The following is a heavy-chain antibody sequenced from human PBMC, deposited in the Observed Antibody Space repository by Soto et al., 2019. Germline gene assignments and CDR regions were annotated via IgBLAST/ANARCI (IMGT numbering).Heavy chain of an antibody. J-gene: IGHJ3*02. V-gene: IGHV3-30*18. Sequence: SLRLSCAASGFTFSSYGMHWVRQAPGKGLEWVAVISYDGSNKYYADSVKGRFTISRDNSKNTLYLQMNSLRAEDTAVYYCAKDQMATIDDAFDIWGQGTMVTVSS. CDR2: ISYDGSNK. D-gene: IGHD5-12*01. CDR1: GFTFSSYG. CDR3: AKDQMATIDDAFDI.